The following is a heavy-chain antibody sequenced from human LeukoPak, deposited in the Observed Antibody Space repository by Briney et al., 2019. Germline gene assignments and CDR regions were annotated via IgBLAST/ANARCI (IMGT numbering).Heavy chain of an antibody. CDR3: AREVRRYFDWLLDY. D-gene: IGHD3-9*01. Sequence: PGGSLRLSCAASGFTFSSYWMSWVRQAPGKGLEWVANIKQDGSERYYVDSVKGRFTISRDNAKNSLYLQMNSLRAEDTAVYYCAREVRRYFDWLLDYWGQGTLVTVSS. J-gene: IGHJ4*02. CDR2: IKQDGSER. CDR1: GFTFSSYW. V-gene: IGHV3-7*01.